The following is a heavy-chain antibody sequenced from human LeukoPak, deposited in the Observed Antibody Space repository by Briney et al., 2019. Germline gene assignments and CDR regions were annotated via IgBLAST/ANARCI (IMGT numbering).Heavy chain of an antibody. V-gene: IGHV4-59*01. Sequence: PSETLSLTCTVSGGSINSYHWSWIRQPPGKGLEWIAYIYYSGSTNYNPSLKSRVTISVDTSKNQFSLKLSSVTAADTAVYFCARNNYVTHFYGLDVWGQGTTVTVSS. CDR3: ARNNYVTHFYGLDV. D-gene: IGHD4-11*01. J-gene: IGHJ6*02. CDR2: IYYSGST. CDR1: GGSINSYH.